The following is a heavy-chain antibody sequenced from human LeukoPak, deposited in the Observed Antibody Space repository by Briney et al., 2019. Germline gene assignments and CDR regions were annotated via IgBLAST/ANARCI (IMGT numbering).Heavy chain of an antibody. CDR2: MWSESNL. V-gene: IGHV3-33*06. J-gene: IGHJ4*02. D-gene: IGHD3-22*01. CDR3: AKGVLGDNSGYASPGDY. CDR1: GVSVYTFG. Sequence: GGSLRLSCAASGVSVYTFGMHWVRQAPGKGLEWVAMMWSESNLFHADSVKGRSTISRDNSKNTLYLQMNSLRAEDTAVYYCAKGVLGDNSGYASPGDYWGQGTLVTVSS.